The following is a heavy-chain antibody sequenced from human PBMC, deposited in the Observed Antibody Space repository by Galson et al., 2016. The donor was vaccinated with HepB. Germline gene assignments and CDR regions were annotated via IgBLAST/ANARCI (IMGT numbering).Heavy chain of an antibody. Sequence: SLRLSCAASGFTFSDYYMTWIRQAPGKGLEWVSYISGSSGYRTYADTVKGRFTISRDNRKNSLYLQINSLRAEDTAVYYCASAVDTPLYVHFDYRGQGTPVTVSS. V-gene: IGHV3-11*06. CDR2: ISGSSGYR. J-gene: IGHJ4*02. CDR3: ASAVDTPLYVHFDY. CDR1: GFTFSDYY. D-gene: IGHD5-18*01.